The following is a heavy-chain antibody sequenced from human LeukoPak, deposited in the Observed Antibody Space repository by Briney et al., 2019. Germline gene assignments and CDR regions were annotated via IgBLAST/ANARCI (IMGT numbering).Heavy chain of an antibody. CDR3: AXXXXXXXXRVYYYGMDV. CDR2: IYTSGST. J-gene: IGHJ6*02. D-gene: IGHD3-10*01. Sequence: SETLSLTCTVSGGSISSYYWSWTRQPAGKGLEWIGRIYTSGSTNYNPSLKSRVTMSVDTSKNQFSLKLSSVTAADTAVYYCAXXXXXXXXRVYYYGMDVWGQGTTVTVSS. V-gene: IGHV4-4*07. CDR1: GGSISSYY.